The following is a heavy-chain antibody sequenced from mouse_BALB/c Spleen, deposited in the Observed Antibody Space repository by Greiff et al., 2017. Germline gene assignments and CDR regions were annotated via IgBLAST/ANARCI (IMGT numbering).Heavy chain of an antibody. V-gene: IGHV1-87*01. CDR2: IYPGDGDT. CDR3: ASTTMITTGYAMDY. J-gene: IGHJ4*01. CDR1: GYTFTSYW. Sequence: QVQLQQSGAELVKPGASVKLSCKASGYTFTSYWMQWVKQRPGQGLEWIGAIYPGDGDTRYTQKFKGKATLTADKSSSTAYMQLSSLASEDSAVYYCASTTMITTGYAMDYWGQGTSVTVSS. D-gene: IGHD2-4*01.